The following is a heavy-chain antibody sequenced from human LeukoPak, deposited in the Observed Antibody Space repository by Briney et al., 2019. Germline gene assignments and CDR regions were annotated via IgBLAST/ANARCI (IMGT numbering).Heavy chain of an antibody. V-gene: IGHV3-30-3*01. CDR3: ARDHWAKNTLTVSYGMDV. Sequence: GGSLRLSCAASGFTFSSYAMHWVRQAPGKGLEWVAVISYDGSNKYYADSVKGRFTISRDNSKNTLYLQMNSLRAEDTAVYYCARDHWAKNTLTVSYGMDVWGKGTTVTVSS. CDR2: ISYDGSNK. CDR1: GFTFSSYA. J-gene: IGHJ6*04. D-gene: IGHD3-9*01.